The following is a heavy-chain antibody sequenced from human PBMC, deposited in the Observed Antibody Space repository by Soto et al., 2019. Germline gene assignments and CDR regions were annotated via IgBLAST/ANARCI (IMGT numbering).Heavy chain of an antibody. V-gene: IGHV3-23*01. D-gene: IGHD1-26*01. J-gene: IGHJ4*02. Sequence: PGGSLRLSCAASGFTFSTYSMSWVRQAPGKGLEWVSFVRGSGGDSTYYADSVKGRLTISRDNSKNTVYLQMNSLRAEDTAVYYCARDPGRSYGPDWGQGTLVTVSS. CDR1: GFTFSTYS. CDR3: ARDPGRSYGPD. CDR2: VRGSGGDST.